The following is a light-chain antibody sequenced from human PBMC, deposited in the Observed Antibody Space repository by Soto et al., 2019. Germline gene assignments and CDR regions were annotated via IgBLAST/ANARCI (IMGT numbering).Light chain of an antibody. Sequence: DIQMTQSPSFVSASVGDRVTITCRASQGISRWLAWYQQRPGKAPELLIYGASSLQSGVPSRVSGSESGTDFTLTISSLQPEDFATYYCQQANSFPLTFGQGTRLEIK. CDR3: QQANSFPLT. CDR1: QGISRW. CDR2: GAS. V-gene: IGKV1-12*01. J-gene: IGKJ5*01.